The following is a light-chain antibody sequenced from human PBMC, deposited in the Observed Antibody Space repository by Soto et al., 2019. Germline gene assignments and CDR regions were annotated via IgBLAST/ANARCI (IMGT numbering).Light chain of an antibody. CDR3: LQYNRYSRT. J-gene: IGKJ1*01. CDR1: QSIRTW. CDR2: DAS. V-gene: IGKV1-5*01. Sequence: DIQMTQAPSTLSASVGDRVTSTCRASQSIRTWLAWYQQKPGNAPKLLIFDASNLESGDPSRFSGSRSGTEVTLTIETVQPDDFSTEYCLQYNRYSRTCGQGT.